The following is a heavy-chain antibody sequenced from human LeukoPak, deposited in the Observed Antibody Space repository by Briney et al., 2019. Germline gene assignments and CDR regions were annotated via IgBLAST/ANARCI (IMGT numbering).Heavy chain of an antibody. CDR1: GYTFTGYY. V-gene: IGHV1-2*02. J-gene: IGHJ4*02. CDR3: ATGGIVVVPAAMPLAVVGGY. Sequence: ASVKVSCKASGYTFTGYYMHWVRQAPGQGLEWMGWINPNSGGTNYAQKFQGRVTMTRDTSISTAYMELSRLRSDDTAVYYCATGGIVVVPAAMPLAVVGGYWGQGTLVTVSS. CDR2: INPNSGGT. D-gene: IGHD2-2*01.